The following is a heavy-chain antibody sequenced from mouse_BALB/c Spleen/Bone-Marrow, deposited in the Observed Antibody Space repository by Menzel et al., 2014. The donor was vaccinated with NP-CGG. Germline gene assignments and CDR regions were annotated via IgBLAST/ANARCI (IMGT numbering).Heavy chain of an antibody. CDR1: GFDFSGSW. J-gene: IGHJ3*01. D-gene: IGHD1-2*01. V-gene: IGHV4-1*02. CDR3: ARLGYYGSFAY. CDR2: INPDSNTI. Sequence: DVMLVESGGGLVQPGGSLKLSCAASGFDFSGSWMSWVRQAPGRGLEWIGEINPDSNTINYSPSLKDKFIISRDNAKNTLYLQMSKVRSEDTALYYCARLGYYGSFAYWGRGTLVTVSA.